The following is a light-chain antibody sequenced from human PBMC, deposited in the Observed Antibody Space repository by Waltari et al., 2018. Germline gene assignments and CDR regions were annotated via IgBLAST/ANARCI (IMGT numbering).Light chain of an antibody. V-gene: IGLV2-8*01. CDR3: SSSAGNNKYV. Sequence: QSALTQPPSASGSPGQSVAISCTGTNSDVGSSKYVSWYQQHPGEVPKVIIYEVNKRPSGVPDRFSGSRSGNTASLTVSGLRAEDEADYYCSSSAGNNKYVFGSGTKVTVL. J-gene: IGLJ1*01. CDR1: NSDVGSSKY. CDR2: EVN.